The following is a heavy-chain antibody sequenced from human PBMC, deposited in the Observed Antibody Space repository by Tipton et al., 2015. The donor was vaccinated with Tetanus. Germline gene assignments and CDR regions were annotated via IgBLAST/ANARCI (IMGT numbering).Heavy chain of an antibody. D-gene: IGHD1-1*01. CDR3: ASGSTLDY. CDR2: ISSTSTYI. V-gene: IGHV3-21*01. J-gene: IGHJ4*02. CDR1: GFSFSNYK. Sequence: SLRLSCEVSGFSFSNYKMNWVRQAPGKGLEWVSSISSTSTYISYADSVKGRFTISRDNAKNSVFLQMNSLTAADTAVYYCASGSTLDYWGQGTLVTVSS.